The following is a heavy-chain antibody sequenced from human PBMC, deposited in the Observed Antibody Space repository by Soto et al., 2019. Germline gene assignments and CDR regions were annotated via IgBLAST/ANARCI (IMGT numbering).Heavy chain of an antibody. CDR3: ARHIGRWELLYWFAP. D-gene: IGHD1-26*01. CDR2: IYYSGST. V-gene: IGHV4-39*01. CDR1: GGSISSSSYY. Sequence: PSETLSLTCTVSGGSISSSSYYWGWIRQPPGKGLEWIGSIYYSGSTYYNPSLKSRVTISVDTSKNQFSLKLSSVTAADTAVYYCARHIGRWELLYWFAPWGQGTLVTVSS. J-gene: IGHJ5*02.